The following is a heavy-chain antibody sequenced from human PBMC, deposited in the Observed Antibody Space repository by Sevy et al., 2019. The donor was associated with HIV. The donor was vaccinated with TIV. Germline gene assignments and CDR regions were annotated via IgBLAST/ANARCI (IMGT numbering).Heavy chain of an antibody. V-gene: IGHV3-23*01. J-gene: IGHJ3*02. CDR3: VKRITMMLLVLDAIDI. Sequence: GGSLRLSCAASGLTFSSFAMTWVRQAPGKGLEWVSRISGSGDNTYYADSVKGRFTISRDNSKNTLYLQMNGLRAEDTAVYYCVKRITMMLLVLDAIDIWGQGTMVTVSS. CDR2: ISGSGDNT. CDR1: GLTFSSFA. D-gene: IGHD3-22*01.